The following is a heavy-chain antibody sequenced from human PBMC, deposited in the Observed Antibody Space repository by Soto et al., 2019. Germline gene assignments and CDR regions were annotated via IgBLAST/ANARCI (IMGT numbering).Heavy chain of an antibody. V-gene: IGHV3-23*01. D-gene: IGHD3-3*01. CDR2: ISGSGGST. CDR1: GFTFSSYA. Sequence: GGSLRLSCAASGFTFSSYAMSWVRQAPGKGLEWVSAISGSGGSTYYADSVKGRFTISRDNSKNMLYLQMNSLRAEDTAVYYCAKMGRFNFWSGYYKIDYWGQGTLVTVSS. J-gene: IGHJ4*02. CDR3: AKMGRFNFWSGYYKIDY.